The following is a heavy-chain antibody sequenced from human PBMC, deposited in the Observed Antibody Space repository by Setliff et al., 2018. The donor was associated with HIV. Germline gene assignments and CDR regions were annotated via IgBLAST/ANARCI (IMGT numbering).Heavy chain of an antibody. CDR1: GASISSTSYY. J-gene: IGHJ4*02. CDR3: ARHYNVNYYVRKDFDY. D-gene: IGHD1-26*01. CDR2: IYYSGST. Sequence: PSETLSLTCAVSGASISSTSYYWGWVRQPPGKGLEWIGSIYYSGSTYYNPSLKSRLTRSVDTSRNQFSLKLSSLTAADPAVYYCARHYNVNYYVRKDFDYWGQGILVTVSS. V-gene: IGHV4-39*01.